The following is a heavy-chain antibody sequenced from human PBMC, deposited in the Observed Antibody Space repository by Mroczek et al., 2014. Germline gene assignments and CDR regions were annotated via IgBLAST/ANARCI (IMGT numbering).Heavy chain of an antibody. CDR2: ISSSSSYI. D-gene: IGHD3-3*01. CDR3: ASTGFWSGYGSGWFDP. Sequence: VQLVQSGGGLVKPGGSLRLSCAASGFTFSSYSMNWVRQAPGKGLEWVSSISSSSSYIYYADSVKGRFTISRDNAKNSLYLQMNSLRAEDTAVYYCASTGFWSGYGSGWFDPGAREPWSPSPQ. CDR1: GFTFSSYS. V-gene: IGHV3-21*01. J-gene: IGHJ5*02.